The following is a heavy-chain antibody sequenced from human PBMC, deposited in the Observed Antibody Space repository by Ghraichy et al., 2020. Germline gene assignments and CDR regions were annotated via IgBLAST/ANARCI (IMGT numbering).Heavy chain of an antibody. CDR1: GFTFSSYE. CDR2: ISSSGSTI. V-gene: IGHV3-48*03. J-gene: IGHJ4*02. D-gene: IGHD3-22*01. CDR3: ARGPETWYYYDSSGYYHDY. Sequence: GGSLRLSCAASGFTFSSYEMNWVRQAPGKGLEWVSYISSSGSTIYYADSVKGRFTISRDNAKNSLYLQMNSLRAEDTAVYYCARGPETWYYYDSSGYYHDYWGQGTLVTVSS.